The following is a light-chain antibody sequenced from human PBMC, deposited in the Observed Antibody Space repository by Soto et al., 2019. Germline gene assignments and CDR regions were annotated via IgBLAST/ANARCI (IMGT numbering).Light chain of an antibody. CDR2: GAS. Sequence: GDRVTISCRASQSVSTFLAWYQQKPGKAPKLLMYGASSLESGVPSRFSGSGSGTEFTLTISSLQPDDFATYYCQQYNAYPRTFGQGTRLEMK. V-gene: IGKV1-5*01. CDR1: QSVSTF. CDR3: QQYNAYPRT. J-gene: IGKJ2*01.